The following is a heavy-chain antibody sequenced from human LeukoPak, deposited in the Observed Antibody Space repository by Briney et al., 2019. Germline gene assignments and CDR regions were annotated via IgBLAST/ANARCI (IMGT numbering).Heavy chain of an antibody. CDR3: ARDGYNLRRFDY. CDR1: GGSISNYY. CDR2: IKQDGSET. V-gene: IGHV3-7*01. Sequence: ETLSLTCTVSGGSISNYYWSWIRQPPGKGLEWVASIKQDGSETYYVDSVKGRFTISRDNAKNSLYLQMNSLRAEDTAVYYCARDGYNLRRFDYWGQGTLVTVSS. J-gene: IGHJ4*02. D-gene: IGHD5-24*01.